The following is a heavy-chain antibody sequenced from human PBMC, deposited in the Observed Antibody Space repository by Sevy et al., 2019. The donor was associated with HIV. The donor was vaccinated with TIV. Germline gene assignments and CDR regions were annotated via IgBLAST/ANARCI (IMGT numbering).Heavy chain of an antibody. Sequence: GGSLRLSCAVSGFTFSDYAMSWVRQPPGGGLEWVSAIGGSGDRTFYADSVKGRFTISRDNSRSTLSPEMNDLRDDDTAFYYCARGPAYLYWGQGTLVTVSS. J-gene: IGHJ4*02. D-gene: IGHD2-2*01. CDR3: ARGPAYLY. V-gene: IGHV3-23*01. CDR2: IGGSGDRT. CDR1: GFTFSDYA.